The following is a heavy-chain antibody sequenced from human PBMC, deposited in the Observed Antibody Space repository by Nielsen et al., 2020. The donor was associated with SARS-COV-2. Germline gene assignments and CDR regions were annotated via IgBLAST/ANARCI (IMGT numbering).Heavy chain of an antibody. CDR2: ISDDGTNK. CDR3: AKGRLEWELLAPFDY. CDR1: GFTFSSYS. J-gene: IGHJ4*02. Sequence: GGSLRLSCEASGFTFSSYSLNWVRQAPGKGLEWVAVISDDGTNKYYTDSVKGRFTISRDNSKNTLFLQMNSLRAEDTAVYYCAKGRLEWELLAPFDYWGQGNLVTVSS. D-gene: IGHD1-26*01. V-gene: IGHV3-30*18.